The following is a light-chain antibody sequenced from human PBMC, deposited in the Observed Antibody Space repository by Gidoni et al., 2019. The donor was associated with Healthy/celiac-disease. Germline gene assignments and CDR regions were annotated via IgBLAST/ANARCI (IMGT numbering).Light chain of an antibody. J-gene: IGKJ1*01. V-gene: IGKV3-20*01. CDR3: QQYGSSRT. CDR1: QSVSSSY. Sequence: EIVLTQSPGTRSLSPGERATLSCRASQSVSSSYLAWDQQKPGQAPRLLIYGASSRATGIPDRFSGSGSGTDFTLTISRLEPEDFAVYYCQQYGSSRTFGQGTKVEIK. CDR2: GAS.